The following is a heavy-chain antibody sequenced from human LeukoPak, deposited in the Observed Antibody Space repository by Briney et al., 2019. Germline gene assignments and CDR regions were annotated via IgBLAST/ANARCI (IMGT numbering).Heavy chain of an antibody. CDR3: ARGGTSGSLIY. Sequence: PGGSLRLSCAASGFTFSSYWMHWVRQAPGKGLVWVSRINSDGSSTSYADSVKGRFTISRDNAKNTLYLQVNSLRAEDTAVYYCARGGTSGSLIYWGQGTLVTVSS. V-gene: IGHV3-74*01. CDR2: INSDGSST. J-gene: IGHJ4*02. D-gene: IGHD1-26*01. CDR1: GFTFSSYW.